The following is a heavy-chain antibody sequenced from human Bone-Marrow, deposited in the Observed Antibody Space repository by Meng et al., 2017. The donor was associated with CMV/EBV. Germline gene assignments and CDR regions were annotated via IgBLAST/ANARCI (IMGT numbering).Heavy chain of an antibody. CDR1: GFTFDDYA. V-gene: IGHV3-9*01. CDR3: ARPYNPYDFWNGYSYYFDY. D-gene: IGHD3-3*01. J-gene: IGHJ4*02. CDR2: ISWNSGSI. Sequence: SCAASGFTFDDYAMHWVRQAPGKGLEWVSGISWNSGSIGYADSVKGRFTISRDNSRNTLYLRINSLRPEDTGVYYCARPYNPYDFWNGYSYYFDYWGQGALVTVSS.